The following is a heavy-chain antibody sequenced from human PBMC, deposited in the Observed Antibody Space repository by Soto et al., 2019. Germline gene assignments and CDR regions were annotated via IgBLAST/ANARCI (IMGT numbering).Heavy chain of an antibody. D-gene: IGHD5-18*01. J-gene: IGHJ5*02. CDR3: AKDSGYNYGYFRWFDP. V-gene: IGHV4-59*01. CDR2: IFYSGST. CDR1: GGTSINYY. Sequence: SETHSLTSTVSGGTSINYYWSWIRQPTGRGLEWIGHIFYSGSTNYNPALKSRVTISVDTSKSQFSLKLSSVTAADTAVYYCAKDSGYNYGYFRWFDPWGQGTLVTVSS.